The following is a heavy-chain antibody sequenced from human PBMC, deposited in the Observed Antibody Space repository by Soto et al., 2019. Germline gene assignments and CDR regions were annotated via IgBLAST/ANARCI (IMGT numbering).Heavy chain of an antibody. CDR1: GFTFSSYW. D-gene: IGHD6-6*01. V-gene: IGHV3-74*01. CDR2: INSDGSST. Sequence: GGSLRLSCAASGFTFSSYWMHWVRQARGKGLVWVSRINSDGSSTSYADSVKGRFTISRDNAKNTLYLQMNSLRAEDAAVYYCARDDSSSSFVSSNWFDPWAREP. CDR3: ARDDSSSSFVSSNWFDP. J-gene: IGHJ5*02.